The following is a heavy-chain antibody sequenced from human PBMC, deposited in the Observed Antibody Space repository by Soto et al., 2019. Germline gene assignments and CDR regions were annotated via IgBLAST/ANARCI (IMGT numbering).Heavy chain of an antibody. CDR3: ARGGPTAYYFDY. Sequence: SASGGSISSGGYYWTWIRQHPEKGLEWIGYIYYSGSTYYKPSLKSRVTISVDTSKDQFSLMLSSVTAADTAVYFCARGGPTAYYFDYWGLGTLVTVSS. V-gene: IGHV4-31*03. CDR2: IYYSGST. J-gene: IGHJ4*02. CDR1: GGSISSGGYY. D-gene: IGHD2-21*01.